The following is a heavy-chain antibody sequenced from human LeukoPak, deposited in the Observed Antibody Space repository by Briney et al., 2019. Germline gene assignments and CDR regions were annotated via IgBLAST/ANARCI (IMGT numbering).Heavy chain of an antibody. V-gene: IGHV1-3*01. CDR1: GYTFTSYA. CDR3: ARESGGYGSGSYDGMDV. J-gene: IGHJ6*02. D-gene: IGHD3-10*01. Sequence: ASVKVSCKASGYTFTSYAMHWVRQAPGQRLEWMGWINAGNGNTKYSQKFQGRVTITRDTSASTAYMELSSLRSEDTAVYYCARESGGYGSGSYDGMDVWGQGTTVTVSS. CDR2: INAGNGNT.